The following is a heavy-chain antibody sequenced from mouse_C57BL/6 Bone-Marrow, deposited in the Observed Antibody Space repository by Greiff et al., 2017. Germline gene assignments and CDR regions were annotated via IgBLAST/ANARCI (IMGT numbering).Heavy chain of an antibody. CDR3: ARHERYYDYEGYFDY. Sequence: QVHVKQSGAELVKPGASVKLSCKASGYIFTEYTIHWVKQRSGQGLEWIGWFYPGSGSIKYNERFKDKATLTADKSSNTVYMELSILTSEDAAVYCCARHERYYDYEGYFDYWGQGTTLTVSS. D-gene: IGHD2-4*01. V-gene: IGHV1-62-2*01. CDR1: GYIFTEYT. J-gene: IGHJ2*01. CDR2: FYPGSGSI.